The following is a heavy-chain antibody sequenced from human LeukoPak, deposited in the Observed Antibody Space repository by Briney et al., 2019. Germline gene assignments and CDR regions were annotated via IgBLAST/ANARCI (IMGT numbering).Heavy chain of an antibody. J-gene: IGHJ4*02. Sequence: PGRSLRLSCAASGFTFDDYAMHWVRQAPGKGLEWVSGISWNSGSIGYADSVKGRFTISRDNAKNSLYLQMNSLRAEDTALYYCAKDMTEHPTSFDYWGQGTLVTVSS. V-gene: IGHV3-9*01. CDR3: AKDMTEHPTSFDY. CDR2: ISWNSGSI. D-gene: IGHD2-21*01. CDR1: GFTFDDYA.